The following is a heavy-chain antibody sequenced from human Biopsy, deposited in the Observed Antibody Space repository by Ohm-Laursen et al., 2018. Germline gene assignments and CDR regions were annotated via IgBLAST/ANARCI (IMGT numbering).Heavy chain of an antibody. D-gene: IGHD3-16*01. CDR2: IDPNTGDT. J-gene: IGHJ4*02. Sequence: GATVKISCKASGYTFTDYRLYWGRQAPGQGLDLMGWIDPNTGDTDYPQKFQGRVTMTSDTSIDTAYVELSSLTSGDTAVYYCALGEPFDYWGQGTLVTVSS. CDR1: GYTFTDYR. CDR3: ALGEPFDY. V-gene: IGHV1-2*02.